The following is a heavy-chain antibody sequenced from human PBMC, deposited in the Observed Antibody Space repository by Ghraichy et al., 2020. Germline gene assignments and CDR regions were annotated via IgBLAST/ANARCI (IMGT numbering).Heavy chain of an antibody. J-gene: IGHJ6*02. V-gene: IGHV3-15*01. CDR2: IKSKTDGGTT. Sequence: GGSLRLSCAASGFTFSNAWMSWVRQAPGKGLEWVGRIKSKTDGGTTDYAAPVKGRFTISRDDSKNTLYLQMNSLKTEDTAVYYCTTGHPNWNYYYGMDVWGQGTTVTVSS. CDR3: TTGHPNWNYYYGMDV. D-gene: IGHD1-20*01. CDR1: GFTFSNAW.